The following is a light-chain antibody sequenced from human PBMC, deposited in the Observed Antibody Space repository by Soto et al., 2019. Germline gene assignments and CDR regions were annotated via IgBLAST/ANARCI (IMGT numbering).Light chain of an antibody. Sequence: DIQMTKAPSSLSASVGDRVTITCRASQSIRTYLNWYQQNPGKAPKFLIYAASSLQSGVPSRFSGSGSGTDFTLTISSLQPADFATYYCQRTYSNPRTFGPGTKVELK. CDR1: QSIRTY. V-gene: IGKV1-39*01. CDR2: AAS. J-gene: IGKJ1*01. CDR3: QRTYSNPRT.